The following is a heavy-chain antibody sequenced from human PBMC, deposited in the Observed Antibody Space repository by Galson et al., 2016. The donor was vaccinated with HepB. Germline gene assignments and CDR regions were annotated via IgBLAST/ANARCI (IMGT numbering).Heavy chain of an antibody. CDR1: GFSVISSS. Sequence: SLRLSCAASGFSVISSSMRWVRQAPGQGLEWVSFIFADGTTRYAASTRYAESVTGRFSASRDNSGNTVHLRITRLRDADTATYYWASVTSRDHPGGWPYFDGLGQGTLVTVSS. V-gene: IGHV3-53*05. D-gene: IGHD3-16*01. J-gene: IGHJ4*02. CDR2: IFADGTTRYAAST. CDR3: ASVTSRDHPGGWPYFDG.